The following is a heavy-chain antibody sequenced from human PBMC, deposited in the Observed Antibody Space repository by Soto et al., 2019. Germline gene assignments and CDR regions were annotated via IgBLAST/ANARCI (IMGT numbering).Heavy chain of an antibody. CDR2: FDPEDGET. J-gene: IGHJ4*02. Sequence: ASVKVSCKVSGYTLTELSMHWVRQAPGKGLEWMRGFDPEDGETIYAQKFQGRVTMTEDTSTDTAYMELSSLRSEDTAVYYCATRNPFIAVAIKYYFDYWGQGTLVTVSS. D-gene: IGHD6-19*01. CDR1: GYTLTELS. CDR3: ATRNPFIAVAIKYYFDY. V-gene: IGHV1-24*01.